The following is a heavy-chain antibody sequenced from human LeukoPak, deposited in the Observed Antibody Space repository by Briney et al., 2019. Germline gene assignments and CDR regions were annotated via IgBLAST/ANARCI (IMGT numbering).Heavy chain of an antibody. V-gene: IGHV3-7*01. D-gene: IGHD3-22*01. CDR1: GFTFSSYW. Sequence: GGSLRLSCAASGFTFSSYWMSWVRQAPGKGLEWVANIKQDGSEKYYVDSVKGRFTISRDNSKNTLYLQMNSLRAEDTAVHYCARDSSITMSYYYYGMDVWGQGTTVTVSS. CDR3: ARDSSITMSYYYYGMDV. J-gene: IGHJ6*02. CDR2: IKQDGSEK.